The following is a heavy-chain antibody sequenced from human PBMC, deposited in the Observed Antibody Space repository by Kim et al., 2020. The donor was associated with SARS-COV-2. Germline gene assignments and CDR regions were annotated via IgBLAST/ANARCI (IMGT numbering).Heavy chain of an antibody. CDR3: ARADYGWGSYYYYGMDV. J-gene: IGHJ6*02. D-gene: IGHD3-10*01. V-gene: IGHV3-53*01. Sequence: VKGRFSISRDNSKNTGYLQMSSLRVEDTAVYYCARADYGWGSYYYYGMDVWGQGTTVTVSS.